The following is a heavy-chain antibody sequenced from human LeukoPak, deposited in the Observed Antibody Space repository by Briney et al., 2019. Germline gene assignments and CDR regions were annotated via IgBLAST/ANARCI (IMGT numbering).Heavy chain of an antibody. CDR2: IWYDGSNQ. J-gene: IGHJ4*02. CDR1: GFSFSSYG. CDR3: ARAAGVFRESVSNYFDY. Sequence: GGSLRLSYAASGFSFSSYGMHWVRHAPGKGLEWVTVIWYDGSNQYYADSVKGRSTISRDDSKNTVYLQMNSLRVEDTAMYYCARAAGVFRESVSNYFDYWGQGILVTASS. V-gene: IGHV3-33*01. D-gene: IGHD3-10*02.